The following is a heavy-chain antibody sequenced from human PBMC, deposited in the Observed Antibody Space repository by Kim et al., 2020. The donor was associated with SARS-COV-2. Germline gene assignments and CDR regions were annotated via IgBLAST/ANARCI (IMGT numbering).Heavy chain of an antibody. D-gene: IGHD6-19*01. V-gene: IGHV3-21*06. CDR1: GFTFSIYT. Sequence: GGSLRLSCATSGFTFSIYTMNWVRQAPGKGLEWVSPISSISSYIYYADSVKGRVTISRDNAKNSLYLQMNSLRAEDTAVYYCARGYSSGWVDYWGQRTMAPRSS. CDR2: ISSISSYI. CDR3: ARGYSSGWVDY. J-gene: IGHJ4*02.